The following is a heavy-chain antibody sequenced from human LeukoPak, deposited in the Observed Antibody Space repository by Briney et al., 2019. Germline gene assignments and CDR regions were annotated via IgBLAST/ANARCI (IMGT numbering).Heavy chain of an antibody. D-gene: IGHD3-10*01. CDR2: IYYSGST. Sequence: SETLSLTCTVSGGSISSGDYYWSWIRQPPGKGLEWIGYIYYSGSTYYNPSLKSRVTISVDTSKNQFSLKLSSVTAADTAVYYCARGFGRSWFDPWGQGTLVTVSS. CDR3: ARGFGRSWFDP. CDR1: GGSISSGDYY. V-gene: IGHV4-30-4*02. J-gene: IGHJ5*02.